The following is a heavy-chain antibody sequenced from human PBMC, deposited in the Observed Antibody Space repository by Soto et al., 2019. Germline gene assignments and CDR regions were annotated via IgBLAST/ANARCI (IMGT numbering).Heavy chain of an antibody. J-gene: IGHJ6*02. CDR1: GYTFTGYY. CDR2: INPNSGGT. V-gene: IGHV1-2*04. D-gene: IGHD6-13*01. Sequence: ASVKVSCKASGYTFTGYYMHWVRQAPGQGLEWMGWINPNSGGTNYAQKFQGWVTMTRDTSISTAYMELSRLRSDDTAVYYCARSIAAGIYYYYGMDVWGQGTTVTV. CDR3: ARSIAAGIYYYYGMDV.